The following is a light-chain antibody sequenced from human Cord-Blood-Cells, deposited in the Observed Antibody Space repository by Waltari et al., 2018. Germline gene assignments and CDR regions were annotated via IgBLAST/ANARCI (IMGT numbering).Light chain of an antibody. CDR1: SSDVGSYNL. CDR2: EGS. V-gene: IGLV2-23*01. CDR3: CSYAGSSTWV. Sequence: QSALTQPASVSGSPGQSITISCTGTSSDVGSYNLVSWYQQHPGKAPKLMIYEGSKRPSGVSKRFSGSESGNTASLTISGLQAEDEADYYCCSYAGSSTWVFGGGTNLTVL. J-gene: IGLJ3*02.